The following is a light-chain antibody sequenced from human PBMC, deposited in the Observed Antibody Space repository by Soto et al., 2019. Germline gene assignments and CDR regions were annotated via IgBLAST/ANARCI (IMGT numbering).Light chain of an antibody. CDR1: QSVDIS. Sequence: VMTQSPATLSVSPGERATLFCRASQSVDISLAWYQQKPGQAPRLLIYGASTRATGIPARFSGSGSGTDFTLAISSLQPEDSATYYCLQDINYPWTFGQGTKVHIK. J-gene: IGKJ1*01. CDR2: GAS. V-gene: IGKV3-15*01. CDR3: LQDINYPWT.